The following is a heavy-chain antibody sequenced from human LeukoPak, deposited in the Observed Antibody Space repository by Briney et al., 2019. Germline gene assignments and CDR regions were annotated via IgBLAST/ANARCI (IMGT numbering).Heavy chain of an antibody. Sequence: KPSETLSLTCAVYGGSFSGYYRSWIRQPPGKGLEWIGEINHSGSTNYNPSLKSRVTISVDTSKNQFSLKLSSVTAADTAVYYCASSTGGVIVAGIDYWGQGTLVTVSS. D-gene: IGHD3-16*02. CDR1: GGSFSGYY. J-gene: IGHJ4*02. CDR2: INHSGST. V-gene: IGHV4-34*01. CDR3: ASSTGGVIVAGIDY.